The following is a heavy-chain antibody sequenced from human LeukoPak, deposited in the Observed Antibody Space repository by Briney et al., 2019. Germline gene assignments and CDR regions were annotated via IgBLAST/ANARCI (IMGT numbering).Heavy chain of an antibody. D-gene: IGHD4-17*01. V-gene: IGHV4-4*07. J-gene: IGHJ4*02. CDR1: GGSFSIYY. CDR2: IYTSGST. CDR3: ARGPTTVTRAFDY. Sequence: SETLSLTCTVSGGSFSIYYWSWIRQPAGKGLEWIGRIYTSGSTNYNPSLKSRVTMSVDTSKNQFSLNLNPVTAADTAVYYCARGPTTVTRAFDYWGQGTLVTVSS.